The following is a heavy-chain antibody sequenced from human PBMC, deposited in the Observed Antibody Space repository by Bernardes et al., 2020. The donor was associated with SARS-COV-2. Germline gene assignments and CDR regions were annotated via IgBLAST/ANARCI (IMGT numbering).Heavy chain of an antibody. CDR1: GFIVSTKY. V-gene: IGHV3-66*02. CDR3: ARGEAVTILGVPIRGRWYFDL. D-gene: IGHD3-3*01. J-gene: IGHJ2*01. Sequence: GGSLRLSCAASGFIVSTKYMTWVRQAPGKGLEWVSVIYSDGTTFYTDSVKGRFTISRDNSKNTLYLQMNSLRVEDAAVYYCARGEAVTILGVPIRGRWYFDLWGRGTQVSVSS. CDR2: IYSDGTT.